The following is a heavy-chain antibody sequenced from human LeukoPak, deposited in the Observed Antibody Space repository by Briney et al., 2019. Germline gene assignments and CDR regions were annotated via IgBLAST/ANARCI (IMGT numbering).Heavy chain of an antibody. CDR2: ISYDASGK. Sequence: GGSLRLSCAASGFTFSNYGMHWVRQAPGKGLEWVAIISYDASGKYYADSVKGRVTISRDSSKNTVYLQMNSLRAEDTAVYYCAKEDLGPGDYPCCYGTDVWGKGTTVNVSP. CDR1: GFTFSNYG. J-gene: IGHJ6*04. V-gene: IGHV3-30*18. CDR3: AKEDLGPGDYPCCYGTDV. D-gene: IGHD4-17*01.